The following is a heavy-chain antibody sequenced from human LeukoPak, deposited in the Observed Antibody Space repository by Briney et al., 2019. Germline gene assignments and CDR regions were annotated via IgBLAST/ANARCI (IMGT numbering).Heavy chain of an antibody. Sequence: SETLSLTCTVSGSSINSVDYHWSWIPQPPGNGLEGSGYIPHSGSTYFKPSLKSRVTISVDTSKNPFYLKLSSVTAADTAVYYCAREIYTYGLYYFDYWGKGTLVTVSS. CDR2: IPHSGST. CDR1: GSSINSVDYH. J-gene: IGHJ4*02. V-gene: IGHV4-30-4*01. D-gene: IGHD5-18*01. CDR3: AREIYTYGLYYFDY.